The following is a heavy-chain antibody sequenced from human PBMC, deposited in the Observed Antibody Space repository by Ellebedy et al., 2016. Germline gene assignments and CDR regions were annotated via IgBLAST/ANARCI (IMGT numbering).Heavy chain of an antibody. D-gene: IGHD3-22*01. Sequence: GGSLRLXXAASGFTFSSYSMNWVRQAPGKGLEWVSYISSSSSTIYYADSVKGRFTISRDNAKNSLYLQMNSLRAEDTAVYYCAREEDYYDSSPDIWGQGTMVTVSS. CDR1: GFTFSSYS. V-gene: IGHV3-48*01. J-gene: IGHJ3*02. CDR3: AREEDYYDSSPDI. CDR2: ISSSSSTI.